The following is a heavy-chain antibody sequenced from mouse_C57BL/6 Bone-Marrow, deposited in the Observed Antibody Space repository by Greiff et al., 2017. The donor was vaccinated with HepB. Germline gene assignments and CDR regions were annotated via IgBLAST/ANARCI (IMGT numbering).Heavy chain of an antibody. CDR2: INSDGGST. CDR3: ASPITTVVAAWFAY. Sequence: VQLVESGGGLVQPGESLKLSCESNEYEFPSHDMSWVRKTPEKRLELVAAINSDGGSTYYPDTMERRFIISRDNTKKTLYLQMSSLRSEDTALYYCASPITTVVAAWFAYWGQGTLVTVSA. V-gene: IGHV5-2*01. CDR1: EYEFPSHD. J-gene: IGHJ3*01. D-gene: IGHD1-1*01.